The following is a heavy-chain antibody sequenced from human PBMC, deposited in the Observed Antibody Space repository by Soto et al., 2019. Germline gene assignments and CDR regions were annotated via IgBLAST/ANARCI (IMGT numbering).Heavy chain of an antibody. Sequence: QVQLVQSGAEVKKPGSSVKVSCKASGGTFSSYAISWVRQAPGQGLEWMGGIIPIFGTANYAQKFQGRVTITADESTSTAYMELSSLRSEDTAVYYCAAGAYYYDSSGYPHAFAIWGQGTMVTVSS. CDR1: GGTFSSYA. D-gene: IGHD3-22*01. CDR3: AAGAYYYDSSGYPHAFAI. J-gene: IGHJ3*02. V-gene: IGHV1-69*01. CDR2: IIPIFGTA.